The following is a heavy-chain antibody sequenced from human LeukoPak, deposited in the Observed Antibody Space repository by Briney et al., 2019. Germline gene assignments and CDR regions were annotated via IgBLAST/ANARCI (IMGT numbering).Heavy chain of an antibody. CDR1: GGSISSGGYY. Sequence: PSGTLSLTCTVSGGSISSGGYYWSWIRQHPGKGLEWIGYIYYSGSTYYNPSLKSRVTISVDTSKNQFSLKLSSVTAADTAVYYCARDATYYYDSSGYSFFDYWGQGTLVTVSS. D-gene: IGHD3-22*01. V-gene: IGHV4-31*03. CDR2: IYYSGST. CDR3: ARDATYYYDSSGYSFFDY. J-gene: IGHJ4*02.